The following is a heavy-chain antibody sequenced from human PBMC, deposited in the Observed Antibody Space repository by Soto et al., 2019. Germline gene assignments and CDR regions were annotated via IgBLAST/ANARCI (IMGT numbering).Heavy chain of an antibody. J-gene: IGHJ4*02. V-gene: IGHV3-33*01. CDR1: GSIFSGYG. D-gene: IGHD1-7*01. Sequence: QKYLVESGGGVVQPGGSLRLSCVASGSIFSGYGMHWVRQAPGKGLEWVAVIWYDGSNKYYADSVKGRFTISRDNSKNMLYLQRYSGRAEDTAVYYCARDGIGGTVFRGFCDYWGQGTLVTVSS. CDR3: ARDGIGGTVFRGFCDY. CDR2: IWYDGSNK.